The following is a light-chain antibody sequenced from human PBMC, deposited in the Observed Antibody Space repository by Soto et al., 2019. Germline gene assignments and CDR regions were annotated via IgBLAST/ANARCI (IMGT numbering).Light chain of an antibody. CDR1: SSDVGGYNY. Sequence: QSALTQPASVSGSPGQSITISCTGTSSDVGGYNYVSWYQQHPGKAPKLMIYEVSNRPSGVSNRFSGSKSGNTASLTISGLQAEDEADYYCSSYTSSSTSYVFGPGSKVT. CDR2: EVS. J-gene: IGLJ1*01. CDR3: SSYTSSSTSYV. V-gene: IGLV2-14*01.